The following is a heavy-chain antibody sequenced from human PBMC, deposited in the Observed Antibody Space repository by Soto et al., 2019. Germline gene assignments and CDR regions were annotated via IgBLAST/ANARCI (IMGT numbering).Heavy chain of an antibody. J-gene: IGHJ3*02. CDR1: EFTFSSYS. Sequence: GGSLRLSCAASEFTFSSYSMNWVRQAPGKGLEWVSSISSSSTYIYYADSVKGRFTISRDNAKNSLYLQMNSLRVEDTAVYYCARVLAGPTRGRSFDIWGKGTMVTVS. D-gene: IGHD1-26*01. CDR3: ARVLAGPTRGRSFDI. V-gene: IGHV3-21*01. CDR2: ISSSSTYI.